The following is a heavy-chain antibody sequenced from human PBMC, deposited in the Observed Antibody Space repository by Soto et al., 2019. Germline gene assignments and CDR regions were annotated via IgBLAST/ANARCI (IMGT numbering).Heavy chain of an antibody. CDR1: GGSISSGDYY. D-gene: IGHD2-2*01. CDR2: IYYSGST. V-gene: IGHV4-30-4*01. Sequence: TLSLPCTVSGGSISSGDYYWSWIRQPPGKGLEWIGYIYYSGSTYYNPSLKSRVTISVDTSKNQFSLKLSSVTAADTAVYYCARVPSLPGCSSTSCYNPNWFDPWGQGTLVTVSS. CDR3: ARVPSLPGCSSTSCYNPNWFDP. J-gene: IGHJ5*02.